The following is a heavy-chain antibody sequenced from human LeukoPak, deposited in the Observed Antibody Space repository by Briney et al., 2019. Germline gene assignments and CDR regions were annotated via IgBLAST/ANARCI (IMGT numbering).Heavy chain of an antibody. J-gene: IGHJ4*02. V-gene: IGHV3-23*01. D-gene: IGHD2-15*01. CDR2: VTASGGTT. Sequence: GGSLRLSCAASGFTFSNYAMNWLRQAPGKGLEWVSFVTASGGTTYYADSVKGRFTISRDNSKDSLYLQMNSLRAEDTALYYCARGQGYYDYWGQGTLVTVSS. CDR3: ARGQGYYDY. CDR1: GFTFSNYA.